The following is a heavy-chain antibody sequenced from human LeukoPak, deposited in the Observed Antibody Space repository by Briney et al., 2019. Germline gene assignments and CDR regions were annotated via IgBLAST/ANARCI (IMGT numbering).Heavy chain of an antibody. J-gene: IGHJ4*02. CDR2: ISGSGGST. Sequence: GGSLRLSCAASGLTFSSYAMSWVRQAPGKGLEWVSAISGSGGSTYYADSVKGRFTISRDNSKNTLYLQMNSLRAEDTAVYYCAKDYRRGITGTTNYFDYWGQGTLVTVSS. CDR3: AKDYRRGITGTTNYFDY. V-gene: IGHV3-23*01. D-gene: IGHD1-20*01. CDR1: GLTFSSYA.